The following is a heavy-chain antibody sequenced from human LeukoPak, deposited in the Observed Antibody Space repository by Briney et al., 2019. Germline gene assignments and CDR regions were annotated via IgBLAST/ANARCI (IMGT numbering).Heavy chain of an antibody. D-gene: IGHD6-6*01. J-gene: IGHJ5*02. V-gene: IGHV4-59*04. CDR2: IHYSGKT. CDR3: VRHREGSSEFDP. CDR1: GFTFSIYA. Sequence: PGGSLRLSCAASGFTFSIYAMNWVRQSPGKGLEWLAYIHYSGKTYYNPTLKSRLTISVDTSKTQLPLNLSSVAAADTAIYYCVRHREGSSEFDPWGQGTLVTVSS.